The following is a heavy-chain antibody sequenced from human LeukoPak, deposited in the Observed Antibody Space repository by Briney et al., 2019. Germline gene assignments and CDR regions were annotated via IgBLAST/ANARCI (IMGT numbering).Heavy chain of an antibody. CDR3: ASHSNSWTSLAY. V-gene: IGHV3-30*01. J-gene: IGHJ4*02. Sequence: GGSLRLSCAASGFSFRGYSMHWVRQAPGKGLEWVAVMSNDGSLQYYAHSLEGRFIIPRDNSKNTLYLQMNSLRAEDTAMYYCASHSNSWTSLAYWGQGTLVTVSS. D-gene: IGHD6-13*01. CDR2: MSNDGSLQ. CDR1: GFSFRGYS.